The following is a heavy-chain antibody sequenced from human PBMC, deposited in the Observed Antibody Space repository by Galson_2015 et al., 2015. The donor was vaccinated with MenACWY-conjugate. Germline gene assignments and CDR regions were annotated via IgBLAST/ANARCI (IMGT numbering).Heavy chain of an antibody. CDR1: GYTFTTYY. Sequence: SVKVSCKASGYTFTTYYMHRMRQAPGQGLEWMGRIDPGSGGTDFAQKFQGRVTMTRDTSISTAYMEFSRLRSDDTAVYYCAREDMIRGSGYDFDFWGQGTLVTVSS. CDR2: IDPGSGGT. D-gene: IGHD5-12*01. J-gene: IGHJ4*02. V-gene: IGHV1-2*06. CDR3: AREDMIRGSGYDFDF.